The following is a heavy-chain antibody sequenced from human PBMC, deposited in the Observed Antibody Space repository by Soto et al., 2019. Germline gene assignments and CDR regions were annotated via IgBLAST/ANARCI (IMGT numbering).Heavy chain of an antibody. Sequence: QVQLVQSGAEVKKPGSSVKVSCKASGGTFSSYAISWVRQAPGQGLEWMGGSIPIFGTANYAQKFQGRVTITADESTRTAYMELSSLRSEDTAVYYCARHDCISSSCYYYYYYGMDVWGQGTTVTVSS. V-gene: IGHV1-69*12. J-gene: IGHJ6*02. CDR3: ARHDCISSSCYYYYYYGMDV. CDR2: SIPIFGTA. D-gene: IGHD2-2*01. CDR1: GGTFSSYA.